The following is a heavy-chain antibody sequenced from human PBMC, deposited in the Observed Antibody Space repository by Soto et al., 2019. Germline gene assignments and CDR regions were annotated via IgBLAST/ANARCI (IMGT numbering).Heavy chain of an antibody. CDR3: ARDVTRYSSSWYLGYYGMDV. Sequence: GGSLRLSCAASGFTFSSYSMNLVRQAPGKGLEWVSSISSSSSYIYYADSVKGRFTISRDNAKNSLYLQMNSLRAEDTAVYYCARDVTRYSSSWYLGYYGMDVWGQGTTVTVSS. CDR2: ISSSSSYI. CDR1: GFTFSSYS. V-gene: IGHV3-21*01. J-gene: IGHJ6*02. D-gene: IGHD6-13*01.